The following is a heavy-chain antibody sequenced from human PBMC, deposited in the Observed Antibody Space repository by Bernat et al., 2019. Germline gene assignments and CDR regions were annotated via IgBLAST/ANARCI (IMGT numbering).Heavy chain of an antibody. CDR2: IDWDDDK. J-gene: IGHJ4*02. Sequence: QVTLRDSVXALVKPTHTLTLTCTFSGFSLSSSGMCVSWIRHPPGNSLEWLALIDWDDDKYYSTSLKTRLTISKDTYKNQVVLTMTNMDPVDTATYYCSRIQAEEGTEYYIDYRGQGNLVNVSS. V-gene: IGHV2-70*01. CDR1: GFSLSSSGMC. CDR3: SRIQAEEGTEYYIDY. D-gene: IGHD1-1*01.